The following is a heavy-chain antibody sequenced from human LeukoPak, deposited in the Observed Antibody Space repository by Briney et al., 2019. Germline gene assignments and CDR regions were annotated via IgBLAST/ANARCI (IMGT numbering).Heavy chain of an antibody. Sequence: GGSLRLTCAASGFTFSSYEMNWVRQAPGKGLEWVSYISSSGSTIYYADSVKGRLTISRDNAKNSLYLQMNSLRAEDTAVYYCARGMATIGYWGQGTLVTVSS. V-gene: IGHV3-48*03. J-gene: IGHJ4*02. CDR2: ISSSGSTI. CDR1: GFTFSSYE. CDR3: ARGMATIGY. D-gene: IGHD5-24*01.